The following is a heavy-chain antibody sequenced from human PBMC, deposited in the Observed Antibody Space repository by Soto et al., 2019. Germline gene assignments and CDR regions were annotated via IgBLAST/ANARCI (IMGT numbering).Heavy chain of an antibody. CDR2: IYPGDSDT. V-gene: IGHV5-51*01. CDR3: SRDGIPNSSSPFVLGH. J-gene: IGHJ5*02. Sequence: GESLKISCKASGYSFTSYWIGWVRQMPGKGLEWMGIIYPGDSDTIYSPSLKSRATISADPSKNTFSLRLNSVSAADTAVYYCSRDGIPNSSSPFVLGHWGRGTLVTVSS. CDR1: GYSFTSYW. D-gene: IGHD6-6*01.